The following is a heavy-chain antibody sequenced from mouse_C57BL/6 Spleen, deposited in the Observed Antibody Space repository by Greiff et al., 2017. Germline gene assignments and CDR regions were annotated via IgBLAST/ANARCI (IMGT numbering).Heavy chain of an antibody. Sequence: EVKVVESEGGLVQPGSSMKLSCTASGFTFSDYYMAWVRQVPEKGLEWVANINYDGSSTYYLDSLKGRFNISRDNAKNILYLQMSRLKSEDTATYYCAREMDYWGQGTSVTVSS. J-gene: IGHJ4*01. CDR3: AREMDY. V-gene: IGHV5-16*01. CDR2: INYDGSST. CDR1: GFTFSDYY.